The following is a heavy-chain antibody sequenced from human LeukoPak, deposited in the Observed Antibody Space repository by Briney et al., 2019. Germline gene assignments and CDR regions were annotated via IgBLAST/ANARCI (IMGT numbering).Heavy chain of an antibody. J-gene: IGHJ2*01. CDR3: ARDRPHYDSSGYTYWYFDL. CDR1: SHPHNSCY. Sequence: ETLTLTCSVWSHPHNSCYESGLRQPAGKGLEWIVRIYTRWSNNQSTSRKGRVTISVDTSKNQFSLKQSSVTAADTAVYYCARDRPHYDSSGYTYWYFDLWGRGTLVTVSS. D-gene: IGHD3-22*01. V-gene: IGHV4-4*07. CDR2: IYTRWSN.